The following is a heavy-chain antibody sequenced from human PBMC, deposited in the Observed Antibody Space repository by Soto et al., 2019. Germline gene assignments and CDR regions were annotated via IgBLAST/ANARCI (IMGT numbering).Heavy chain of an antibody. CDR3: ARHFAAAGISPGEWFDP. V-gene: IGHV5-51*01. CDR2: IYPGDSDT. D-gene: IGHD6-13*01. Sequence: PGESLKISCKGSGYSFTSYWIGWVRQMPGKGLEWMGIIYPGDSDTRYSPSFQGQVTISADKSISTAYLQWSSLKASDTAMYYCARHFAAAGISPGEWFDPCGQGTLVTVST. CDR1: GYSFTSYW. J-gene: IGHJ5*02.